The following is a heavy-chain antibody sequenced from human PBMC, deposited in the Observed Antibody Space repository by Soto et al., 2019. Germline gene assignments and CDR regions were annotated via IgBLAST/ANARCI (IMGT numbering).Heavy chain of an antibody. D-gene: IGHD2-15*01. CDR1: GYTFTSYY. V-gene: IGHV1-46*03. CDR2: INPSGGST. J-gene: IGHJ1*01. Sequence: ASVKVSCKASGYTFTSYYMHWVRQAPGQGLEWMGIINPSGGSTSYAQKFQGRVTMTRDTSTSTVYMELSSLRSEDTAVYYCARDPKPVVAATQYFQHWGQGTLVTVSS. CDR3: ARDPKPVVAATQYFQH.